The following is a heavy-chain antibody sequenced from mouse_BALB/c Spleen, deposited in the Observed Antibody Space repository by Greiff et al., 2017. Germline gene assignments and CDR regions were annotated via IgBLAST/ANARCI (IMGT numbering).Heavy chain of an antibody. CDR2: ISSGGGST. J-gene: IGHJ2*01. CDR1: GFAFSSYD. V-gene: IGHV5-12-1*01. D-gene: IGHD1-1*01. CDR3: ARHYYGSPYYFDY. Sequence: EVHLVESGGGLVKPGGSLKLSCAASGFAFSSYDMSWVRQTPEKRLEWVAYISSGGGSTYYPDTVKGRFTISRDNAKNTLYLQMSSLKSEDTAMYYCARHYYGSPYYFDYWGQGTTLTVSS.